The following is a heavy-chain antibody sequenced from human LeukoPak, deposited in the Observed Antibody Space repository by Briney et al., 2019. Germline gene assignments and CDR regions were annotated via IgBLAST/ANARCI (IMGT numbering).Heavy chain of an antibody. V-gene: IGHV1-2*02. CDR3: ARDYILTGYTFDY. CDR2: INPNSGGT. J-gene: IGHJ4*02. D-gene: IGHD3-9*01. CDR1: GYTFTGYY. Sequence: ASVKVSCKASGYTFTGYYMHWVRQAPGQGLEWRGWINPNSGGTNYAQKFQGRVTMTRDTSISTAYMELSRLRSDDTAVYYCARDYILTGYTFDYWGQGTLVTVSS.